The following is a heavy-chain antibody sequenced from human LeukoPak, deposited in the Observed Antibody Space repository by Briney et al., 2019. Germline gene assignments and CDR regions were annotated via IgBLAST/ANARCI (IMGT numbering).Heavy chain of an antibody. D-gene: IGHD3-22*01. CDR3: AREGHYYYDSRGYNPNYYYGMDV. CDR2: IKQDGSEK. Sequence: GGSLRLSCAASGFTFSDYAMHWVRQSPGKGLEWVANIKQDGSEKYYVDSVKGRFTISRDNAKNSLYLQMNSLRAEDTAVYYCAREGHYYYDSRGYNPNYYYGMDVWGQGTTVTVSS. CDR1: GFTFSDYA. V-gene: IGHV3-7*01. J-gene: IGHJ6*02.